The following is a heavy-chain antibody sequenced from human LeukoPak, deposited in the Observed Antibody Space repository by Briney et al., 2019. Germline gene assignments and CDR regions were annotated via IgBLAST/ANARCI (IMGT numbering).Heavy chain of an antibody. CDR3: ARDRFPYYDILTGYYNFDY. D-gene: IGHD3-9*01. CDR1: GGTFSSYA. V-gene: IGHV1-69*06. CDR2: IIPIFGTA. J-gene: IGHJ4*02. Sequence: GASVKVSCKASGGTFSSYAISWVRQAPGQGLEWMGGIIPIFGTANYAQKFQGGVTITADKSTSTAYMELSSLRSEDTAVYYCARDRFPYYDILTGYYNFDYWGQGTLVTVSS.